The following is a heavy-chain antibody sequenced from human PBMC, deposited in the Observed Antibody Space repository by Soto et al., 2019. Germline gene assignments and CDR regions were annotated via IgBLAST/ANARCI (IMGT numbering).Heavy chain of an antibody. D-gene: IGHD6-19*01. CDR2: IFTGGST. CDR1: GFTVSSNY. Sequence: EVQLVESGGGLAQPGGSLRLSCAASGFTVSSNYMSWVRQAPGKGLEWVSVIFTGGSTYYADSVKGRFTISRHSSKNTVYLQMNSLSAEDTAVYYCARDRYSSGWLDAFDIWGQGTMVTVSS. V-gene: IGHV3-53*04. J-gene: IGHJ3*02. CDR3: ARDRYSSGWLDAFDI.